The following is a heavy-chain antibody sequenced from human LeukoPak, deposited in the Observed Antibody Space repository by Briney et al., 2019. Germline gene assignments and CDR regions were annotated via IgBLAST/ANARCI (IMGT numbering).Heavy chain of an antibody. J-gene: IGHJ4*02. V-gene: IGHV3-9*01. CDR2: ISWNSVNI. D-gene: IGHD4-17*01. CDR1: GFTFDDYA. Sequence: PGGSLRLSCEASGFTFDDYAMHWVRQAPGKGLEWVSSISWNSVNIHYADSVKGRFTISRDNARNSLYLQMKSLRPEDTALYYCAKDGGLHGDYLHFDYWGQGTLVTVSS. CDR3: AKDGGLHGDYLHFDY.